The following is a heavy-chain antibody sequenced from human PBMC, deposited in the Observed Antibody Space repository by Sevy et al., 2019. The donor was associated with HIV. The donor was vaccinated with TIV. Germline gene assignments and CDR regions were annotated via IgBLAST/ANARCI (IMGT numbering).Heavy chain of an antibody. J-gene: IGHJ6*02. CDR2: FDTEDGET. V-gene: IGHV1-24*01. Sequence: ASVKVSCKVSGYTLTKLPMHWVRQAPGKGLEWMGGFDTEDGETIYEQRVQGRVTMTEDTSTDTAYMELSSLRSEDTAVYYCATLDFWSENPFYGTDVWGQGTTVTVSS. CDR3: ATLDFWSENPFYGTDV. D-gene: IGHD3-3*01. CDR1: GYTLTKLP.